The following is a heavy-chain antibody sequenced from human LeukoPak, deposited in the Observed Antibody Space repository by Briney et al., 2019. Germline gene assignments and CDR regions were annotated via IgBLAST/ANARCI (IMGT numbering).Heavy chain of an antibody. Sequence: SETLSLTCTVSGGSIGSSSYYWGWIRQPPGKGLEWIGSIYYSGSTYYNPSLKSRVTISVDTSKNQFSLKLSSVTAADTAVYYCAIPYDILTGYSWDYWGQGTLVTVSS. V-gene: IGHV4-39*01. J-gene: IGHJ4*02. CDR3: AIPYDILTGYSWDY. CDR2: IYYSGST. D-gene: IGHD3-9*01. CDR1: GGSIGSSSYY.